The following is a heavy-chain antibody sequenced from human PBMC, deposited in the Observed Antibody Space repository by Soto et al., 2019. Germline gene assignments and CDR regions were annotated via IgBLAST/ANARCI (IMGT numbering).Heavy chain of an antibody. D-gene: IGHD3-10*01. CDR2: INHSGST. V-gene: IGHV4-34*01. Sequence: SETLSLTCAVYGGSFSGYYWSWIRQPPGKGLEWIGEINHSGSTNYNPSLKSRVTISVDTSKNQFSLKLSSVTAADTAVYYCGRREKKWLGDLFTTWSAPGGKEPRATV. CDR3: GRREKKWLGDLFTTWSAP. J-gene: IGHJ5*02. CDR1: GGSFSGYY.